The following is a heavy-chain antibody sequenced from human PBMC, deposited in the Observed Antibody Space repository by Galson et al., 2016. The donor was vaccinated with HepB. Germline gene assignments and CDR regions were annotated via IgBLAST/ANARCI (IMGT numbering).Heavy chain of an antibody. Sequence: ETLSLTCTVAGGSINNYYWHWIRQPPGKGLEWVGFVGYNGDTRYNPSLRGRITISLDTPKNQFSLKLNSLTSADTAVYYCSREWSSFEFWGQGILVTVFS. CDR3: SREWSSFEF. V-gene: IGHV4-59*01. D-gene: IGHD2-15*01. CDR2: VGYNGDT. J-gene: IGHJ4*02. CDR1: GGSINNYY.